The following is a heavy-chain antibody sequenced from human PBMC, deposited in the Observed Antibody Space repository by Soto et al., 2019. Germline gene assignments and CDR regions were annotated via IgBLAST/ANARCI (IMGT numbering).Heavy chain of an antibody. CDR3: ARAGSHDSSGYYFDY. V-gene: IGHV4-31*03. D-gene: IGHD3-22*01. J-gene: IGHJ4*02. CDR1: GGSVSSGGYY. Sequence: SETLSLTCTVSGGSVSSGGYYWNWIRHHPGKGLEWIGYIYYSGSTYYNPSLKNRLIVSVDTSKNQFSLKLRSVTAADTAVYYCARAGSHDSSGYYFDYWGKGTLVTVSS. CDR2: IYYSGST.